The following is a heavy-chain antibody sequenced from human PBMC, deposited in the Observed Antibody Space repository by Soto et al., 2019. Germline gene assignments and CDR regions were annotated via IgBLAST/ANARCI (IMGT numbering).Heavy chain of an antibody. Sequence: SLRLSCSASGFTFNSYAMHWVRQAPGKGLEWVSSISWDSGIREYADSVKGRFTISRDNAKNSLYLEMDSLRADDTALYYCEKDYNNYWSGYYAHWGQGNTVTV. CDR2: ISWDSGIR. CDR1: GFTFNSYA. D-gene: IGHD3-3*01. J-gene: IGHJ4*02. CDR3: EKDYNNYWSGYYAH. V-gene: IGHV3-9*01.